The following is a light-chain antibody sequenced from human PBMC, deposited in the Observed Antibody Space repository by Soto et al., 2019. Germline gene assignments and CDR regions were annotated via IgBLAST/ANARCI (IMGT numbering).Light chain of an antibody. Sequence: QAVVTQPPSVSGAPGERVTISCTGGSSDIGAGYRVRWYQQVPGTAPKLLIYDNTNRPSGVSVRFSGSKSGTSASLAISGLQAEDEADYYCQSFDKYLSAVVFGGGTKLTVL. CDR1: SSDIGAGYR. V-gene: IGLV1-40*01. CDR2: DNT. CDR3: QSFDKYLSAVV. J-gene: IGLJ2*01.